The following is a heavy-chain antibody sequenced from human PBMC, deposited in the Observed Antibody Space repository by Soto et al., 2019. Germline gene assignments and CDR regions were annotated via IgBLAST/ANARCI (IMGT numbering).Heavy chain of an antibody. D-gene: IGHD6-19*01. J-gene: IGHJ4*02. CDR1: GYSFTSYY. CDR2: INPNGGST. CDR3: ARRLEAVAAEPLDY. Sequence: GASVKVSCKASGYSFTSYYMHWGRQAPGQGLEWMGIINPNGGSTSYAQRFQGRVTMTRDTSTSTVYMELSSLRSEDTAVYYCARRLEAVAAEPLDYWGQGTLVTVSS. V-gene: IGHV1-46*01.